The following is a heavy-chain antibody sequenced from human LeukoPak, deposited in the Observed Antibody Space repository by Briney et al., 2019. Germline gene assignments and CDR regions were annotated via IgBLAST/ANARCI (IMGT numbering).Heavy chain of an antibody. V-gene: IGHV3-30*18. CDR3: AKIPGRRDGYNDYFDY. D-gene: IGHD5-24*01. CDR1: GFTFSNYG. J-gene: IGHJ4*02. Sequence: TGGSLRLSCAASGFTFSNYGMNWVRQAPGKGLEWVAVISYDGSNKYYADSVKGRFTISRDNSKNTLYLQMNSLRAEDTAVYYCAKIPGRRDGYNDYFDYWGQGTLVTVSS. CDR2: ISYDGSNK.